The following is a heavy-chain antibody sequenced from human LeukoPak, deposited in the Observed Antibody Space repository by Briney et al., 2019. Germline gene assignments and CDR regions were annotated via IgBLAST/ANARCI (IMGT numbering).Heavy chain of an antibody. D-gene: IGHD6-19*01. Sequence: GGSLRLSCAASGFTYNKCGLNWVRQAPGKGLEWVAFITSSGSPRYYADSVKGRFTISRDNANNSLYLQMNTLRAEDTAVYYCARVPGAVYSDYMDVWGKGTTVTVSS. CDR1: GFTYNKCG. J-gene: IGHJ6*03. V-gene: IGHV3-48*04. CDR3: ARVPGAVYSDYMDV. CDR2: ITSSGSPR.